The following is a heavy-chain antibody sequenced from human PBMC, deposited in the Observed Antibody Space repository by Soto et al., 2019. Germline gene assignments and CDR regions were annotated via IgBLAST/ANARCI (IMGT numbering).Heavy chain of an antibody. Sequence: ASVKVSCKASGYTFTSYGISWVRQAPGQGLEWMGWISAYNGNTNYAQKLQGRVTMTTDTSTSTAYMELRSLRSDDTAVYYCARDLGSIAAAGTLDYWGQGPLVTAPQ. J-gene: IGHJ4*02. CDR2: ISAYNGNT. D-gene: IGHD6-13*01. CDR3: ARDLGSIAAAGTLDY. V-gene: IGHV1-18*01. CDR1: GYTFTSYG.